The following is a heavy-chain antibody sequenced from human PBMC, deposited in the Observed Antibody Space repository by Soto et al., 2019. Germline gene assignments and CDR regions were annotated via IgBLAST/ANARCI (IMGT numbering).Heavy chain of an antibody. CDR1: GLTFSSSW. J-gene: IGHJ4*02. CDR2: IKEDGSEE. V-gene: IGHV3-7*01. Sequence: EVQLVESGGGLVQPGGSLRLSCAASGLTFSSSWMSWARQAPGKGLQWVANIKEDGSEEYYLDSVKGRFTISRDNAKNSLYLQMNSLTAEDTAVNYCARDLGYQTLDYWGQGTLVTVSS. CDR3: ARDLGYQTLDY. D-gene: IGHD6-25*01.